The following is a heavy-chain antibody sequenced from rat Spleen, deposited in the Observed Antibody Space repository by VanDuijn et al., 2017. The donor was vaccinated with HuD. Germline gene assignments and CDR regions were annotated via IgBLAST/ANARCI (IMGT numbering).Heavy chain of an antibody. Sequence: EVQLQESGPGLVKPSQSLSLTCSVTGYSITSSYRWNWIRKFPGNKMEWIGHISYSGSTSYNPSLKSRISITRDTSKNQFFLHLNSVTTEDTATYYCARARYSGGRLDYWGQGVMVTVSS. CDR2: ISYSGST. CDR1: GYSITSSY. J-gene: IGHJ2*01. D-gene: IGHD1-1*01. V-gene: IGHV3-1*01. CDR3: ARARYSGGRLDY.